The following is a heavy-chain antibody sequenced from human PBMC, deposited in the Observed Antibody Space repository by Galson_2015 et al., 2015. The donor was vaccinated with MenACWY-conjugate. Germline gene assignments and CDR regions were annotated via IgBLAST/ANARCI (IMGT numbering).Heavy chain of an antibody. J-gene: IGHJ4*02. V-gene: IGHV4-39*02. D-gene: IGHD1-7*01. CDR1: GGSISNSGHY. CDR3: AKDFGNYRIDY. Sequence: SETLSLTCTVSGGSISNSGHYWGWVRQPPGKGPEWIGSIHSNGNTYYHPSLRSRVTISVDTPKNHYSLRLSSVTAADTAIYYGAKDFGNYRIDYWGRGTLVTV. CDR2: IHSNGNT.